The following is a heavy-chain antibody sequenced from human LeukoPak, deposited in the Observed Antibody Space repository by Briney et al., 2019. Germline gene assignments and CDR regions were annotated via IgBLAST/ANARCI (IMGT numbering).Heavy chain of an antibody. Sequence: PGESLKISCKGSGYSFTNYWIGWVRQMPGKGLDWMGIIYPGDSDTRYSPSFLGQVTISADKSISTAYLQWSSLKASDTAIYYCASYDSSRGGLDPWGQGTLVTVSS. D-gene: IGHD3-22*01. J-gene: IGHJ5*02. V-gene: IGHV5-51*01. CDR2: IYPGDSDT. CDR1: GYSFTNYW. CDR3: ASYDSSRGGLDP.